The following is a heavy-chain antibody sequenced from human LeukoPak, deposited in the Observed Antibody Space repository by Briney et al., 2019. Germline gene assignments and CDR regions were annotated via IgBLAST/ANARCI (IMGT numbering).Heavy chain of an antibody. D-gene: IGHD3-22*01. CDR2: ISGSGGST. CDR3: AKGLVVGHTMIVVVALDY. CDR1: GFTFSSYA. V-gene: IGHV3-23*01. J-gene: IGHJ4*02. Sequence: PGGSLRLSCAASGFTFSSYAMSWVRQAPGKGLEWVSAISGSGGSTYYADSVKGRFTISRDNSKNTLYLQMNSLRAEDTAVYYCAKGLVVGHTMIVVVALDYWGQGTLVTVSS.